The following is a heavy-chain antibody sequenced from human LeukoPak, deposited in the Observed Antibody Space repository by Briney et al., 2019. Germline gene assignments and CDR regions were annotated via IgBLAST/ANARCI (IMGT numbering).Heavy chain of an antibody. Sequence: GGSLRLSCAASGFTFSSYVMHWVRQAPGKGLEWVSAISGSGGSTYYADSVKGRLTIYRDNSKKTLYLQMNSLRAEDTAVYYCAKESYGPFDYWGQGTLVTVSS. CDR1: GFTFSSYV. CDR2: ISGSGGST. V-gene: IGHV3-23*01. J-gene: IGHJ4*02. D-gene: IGHD1-26*01. CDR3: AKESYGPFDY.